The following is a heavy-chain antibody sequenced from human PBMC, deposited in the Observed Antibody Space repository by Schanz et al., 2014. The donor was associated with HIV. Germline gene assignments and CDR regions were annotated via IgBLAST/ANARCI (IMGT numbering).Heavy chain of an antibody. Sequence: QVQLVESGGGVVQPGRSLRLSCVAAGFTLSSYGMHWVSQAPGKGLEWVAVISYDGNNKYYADAVKGRFTISRDNSKNTLYLQINSLRAEDTAVYYCARGGIWEWDQPDFDYWGQGTLVTVSS. CDR3: ARGGIWEWDQPDFDY. D-gene: IGHD2-15*01. CDR2: ISYDGNNK. V-gene: IGHV3-30*03. CDR1: GFTLSSYG. J-gene: IGHJ4*02.